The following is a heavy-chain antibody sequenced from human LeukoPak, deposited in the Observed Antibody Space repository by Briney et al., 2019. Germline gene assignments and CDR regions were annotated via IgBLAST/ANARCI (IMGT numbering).Heavy chain of an antibody. V-gene: IGHV1-18*01. J-gene: IGHJ3*01. Sequence: EASVKVSCKASRYTFINFGITWARQAPGQGLEWMGWINANNGDTNNAQKFQGRVTLTTDTSTSTAYMELGRLRSDDTAMYYCLRFQFRTESVGFDLWGQGTMVTVSS. CDR1: RYTFINFG. CDR3: LRFQFRTESVGFDL. CDR2: INANNGDT. D-gene: IGHD1-1*01.